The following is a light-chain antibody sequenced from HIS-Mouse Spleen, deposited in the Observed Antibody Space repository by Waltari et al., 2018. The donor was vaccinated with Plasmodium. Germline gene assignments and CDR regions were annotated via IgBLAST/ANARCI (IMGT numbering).Light chain of an antibody. J-gene: IGKJ1*01. V-gene: IGKV1-5*03. CDR2: KAS. CDR3: QQYNSYSWT. CDR1: QSISSR. Sequence: DIQMTQSPSTLSASVGDRVTITRRASQSISSRLAWYQQKPGKAPKLLIYKASSLESGVPSRFSGSGSGTEVTLTISSLQPDDFATYYCQQYNSYSWTFGQGTKVEIK.